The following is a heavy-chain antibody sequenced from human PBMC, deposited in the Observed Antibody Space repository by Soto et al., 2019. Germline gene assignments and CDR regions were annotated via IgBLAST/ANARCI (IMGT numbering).Heavy chain of an antibody. V-gene: IGHV1-18*01. CDR3: ARKTDYGDSEYYFDY. D-gene: IGHD4-17*01. CDR2: ISAYNGNT. Sequence: ASVKVSCKASGYTFTSYGISWVRQAPGQGLEWMGWISAYNGNTNYAQKLQGRVTMTTDTSTSTAYMELRSLRSDDTAVYYCARKTDYGDSEYYFDYWGQGTLVTVSS. J-gene: IGHJ4*02. CDR1: GYTFTSYG.